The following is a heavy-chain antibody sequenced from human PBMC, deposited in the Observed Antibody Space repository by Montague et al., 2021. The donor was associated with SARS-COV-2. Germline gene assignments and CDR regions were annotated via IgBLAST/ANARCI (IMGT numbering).Heavy chain of an antibody. J-gene: IGHJ6*02. Sequence: SLRLSRAASGFSFSNYDMYWVRQATGKGLEWVSGIDTAGHTYYPGSVKGRFTISRENANNSLYLQMNSLRDGDTAVYYCARETTVQYYYAMDVWGQGTTVTVSS. CDR1: GFSFSNYD. CDR2: IDTAGHT. V-gene: IGHV3-13*04. D-gene: IGHD3-16*01. CDR3: ARETTVQYYYAMDV.